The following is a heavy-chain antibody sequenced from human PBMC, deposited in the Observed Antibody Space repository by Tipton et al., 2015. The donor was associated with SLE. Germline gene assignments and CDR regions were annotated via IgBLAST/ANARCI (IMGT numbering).Heavy chain of an antibody. D-gene: IGHD3-16*02. CDR3: AKHTGNRYGGDDY. CDR2: IRPTGSII. CDR1: GLTFSESY. Sequence: SLRLSCAASGLTFSESYMGWFRQPPGKGLEWISYIRPTGSIIDADSVKGRFIVSRDNAKNSLYLQMNNLRVEDSAVYYCAKHTGNRYGGDDYWGQGALVTVSS. V-gene: IGHV3-11*04. J-gene: IGHJ4*02.